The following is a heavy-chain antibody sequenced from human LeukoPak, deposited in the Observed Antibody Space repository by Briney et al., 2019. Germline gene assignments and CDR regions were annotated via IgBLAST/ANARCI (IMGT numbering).Heavy chain of an antibody. CDR1: GYTFTSYY. D-gene: IGHD1-26*01. Sequence: ASVKVSCKASGYTFTSYYMHWVRQAPGQGLEWMGIINPSGGSTSYAQKFQGRVTMTRNTSISTAYMELSSLRSEDTAVYYCARGAVGATHRLGYWGQGTLVTVSS. CDR2: INPSGGST. CDR3: ARGAVGATHRLGY. V-gene: IGHV1-46*01. J-gene: IGHJ4*02.